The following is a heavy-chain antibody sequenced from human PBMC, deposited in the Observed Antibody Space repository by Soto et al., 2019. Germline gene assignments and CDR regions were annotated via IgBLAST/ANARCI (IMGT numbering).Heavy chain of an antibody. CDR3: AKDPWRYQLLLGYRPAWFDP. V-gene: IGHV3-23*01. CDR2: ISGSGGST. J-gene: IGHJ5*02. CDR1: GFTFSSYA. Sequence: LRLGCAASGFTFSSYAMSWVRQAPGKGLEWVSAISGSGGSTYYADSVKGRFTISRDNSKNTLYLQMNSLRAEDTAVYYCAKDPWRYQLLLGYRPAWFDPWGQGTLVTVSS. D-gene: IGHD2-2*01.